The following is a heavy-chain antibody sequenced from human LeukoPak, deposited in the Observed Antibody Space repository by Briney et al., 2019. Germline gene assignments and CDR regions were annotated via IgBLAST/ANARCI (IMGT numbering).Heavy chain of an antibody. CDR1: GDSISDYY. V-gene: IGHV4-59*08. D-gene: IGHD6-19*01. CDR3: ARQAPSGWYLEGAFDI. J-gene: IGHJ3*02. Sequence: SETLSLTCTVSGDSISDYYWNWIRQPPGKGLDWIGYIYNSGSTSYNPSLKSRVIISVDTSKNQFSLKLSSVTAADTAVYYCARQAPSGWYLEGAFDIWGQGTMVTVS. CDR2: IYNSGST.